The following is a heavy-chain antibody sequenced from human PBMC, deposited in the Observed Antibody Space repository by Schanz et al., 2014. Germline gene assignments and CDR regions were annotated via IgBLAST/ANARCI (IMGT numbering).Heavy chain of an antibody. V-gene: IGHV4-59*08. D-gene: IGHD1-26*01. Sequence: QVQLQESGPGLVKPSETLSLTCTVSGVSIGGYYWSWIRQPPGKGLEWIGYIFFSGSTTYNPSFTSRVTISLDFSKNHSALNRTLVTAADTAVYYCARLGVGDKAYYYYGTDVWGQGTTVLVSS. CDR2: IFFSGST. J-gene: IGHJ6*02. CDR1: GVSIGGYY. CDR3: ARLGVGDKAYYYYGTDV.